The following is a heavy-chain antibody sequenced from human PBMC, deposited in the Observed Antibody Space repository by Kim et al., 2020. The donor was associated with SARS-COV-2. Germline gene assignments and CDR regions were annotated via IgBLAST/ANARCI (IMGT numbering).Heavy chain of an antibody. V-gene: IGHV4-61*02. D-gene: IGHD3-3*01. Sequence: SETLSLTCTVSGGSISSGSYYWSWIRQPAGKGLEWIGRIYTSGSTNYNPSLKSRVTISVDTSKNQFSLKLSSVTAADTAVYYCARDTIFMAYYGMDVWGQGTTVTVSS. CDR2: IYTSGST. J-gene: IGHJ6*02. CDR1: GGSISSGSYY. CDR3: ARDTIFMAYYGMDV.